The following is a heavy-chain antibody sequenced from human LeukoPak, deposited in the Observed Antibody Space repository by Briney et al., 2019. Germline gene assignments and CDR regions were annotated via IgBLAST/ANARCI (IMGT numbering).Heavy chain of an antibody. D-gene: IGHD5-12*01. V-gene: IGHV3-7*01. CDR3: AREDSGYDFSGALY. Sequence: GGSLRLSCAASGFTFNNYWMTWVRQAPGKGLEWVASIRDDGSAKYYVDSVKGRFTISRDNSKNTLYLQMGSLRAEDMAVYYCAREDSGYDFSGALYWGQGTLVTVSS. CDR2: IRDDGSAK. J-gene: IGHJ4*02. CDR1: GFTFNNYW.